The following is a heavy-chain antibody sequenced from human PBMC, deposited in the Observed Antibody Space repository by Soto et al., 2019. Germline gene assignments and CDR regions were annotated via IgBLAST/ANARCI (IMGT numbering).Heavy chain of an antibody. J-gene: IGHJ6*02. CDR3: VKEANDGYFHYYYGMDV. Sequence: AESLRLSCSASGFTFSSYAMHWVRQAPGKGLEYVSAISSNGGSTYYADSVKGRFTISRDNSKNTLYLQMSSLRAEDTAVYYCVKEANDGYFHYYYGMDVWGQGTTVTDS. CDR1: GFTFSSYA. D-gene: IGHD3-22*01. CDR2: ISSNGGST. V-gene: IGHV3-64D*06.